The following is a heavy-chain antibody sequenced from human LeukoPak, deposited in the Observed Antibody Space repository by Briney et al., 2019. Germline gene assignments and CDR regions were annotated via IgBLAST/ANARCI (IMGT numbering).Heavy chain of an antibody. Sequence: SVKVSCKASGCTFSSYAISWVRQAPGQGLEWMGGIIPIFGTANYAQKFQGRVTITTDESTSTAYMELSSLRSEDTAVYYCARVGLGYCSSTSCYPYFDYWGQGTLVTVSS. CDR1: GCTFSSYA. D-gene: IGHD2-2*01. CDR2: IIPIFGTA. CDR3: ARVGLGYCSSTSCYPYFDY. J-gene: IGHJ4*02. V-gene: IGHV1-69*05.